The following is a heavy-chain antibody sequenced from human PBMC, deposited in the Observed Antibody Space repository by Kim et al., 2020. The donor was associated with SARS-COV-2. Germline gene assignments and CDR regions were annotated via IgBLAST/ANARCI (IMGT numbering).Heavy chain of an antibody. CDR2: ISYDGSNK. J-gene: IGHJ4*02. D-gene: IGHD3-10*01. Sequence: GGSLRLSCAASGFTFSSYAMHWVRQAPGKGLEWVAVISYDGSNKYYADSVKGRFTISRDNSKNTLYLQMNSLRAEDTAVYYCADGSGSYYSPAHYWGQGT. V-gene: IGHV3-30*04. CDR1: GFTFSSYA. CDR3: ADGSGSYYSPAHY.